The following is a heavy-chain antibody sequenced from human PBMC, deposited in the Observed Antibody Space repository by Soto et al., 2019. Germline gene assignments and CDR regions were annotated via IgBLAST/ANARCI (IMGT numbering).Heavy chain of an antibody. J-gene: IGHJ6*02. Sequence: SETLSLTCTVSGGSISSYYWSWIRQPPGKGLEWIGYIYYSGSTNYNPSLKSRVTISVDTSKNQFSLKLSSVTAADTAVYYCHYSYGYNLYGMDVWGQGTTVTVSS. CDR3: HYSYGYNLYGMDV. V-gene: IGHV4-59*01. CDR2: IYYSGST. D-gene: IGHD5-18*01. CDR1: GGSISSYY.